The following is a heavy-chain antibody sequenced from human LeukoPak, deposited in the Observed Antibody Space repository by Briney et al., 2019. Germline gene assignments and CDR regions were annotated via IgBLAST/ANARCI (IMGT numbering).Heavy chain of an antibody. CDR1: GGSISSYY. J-gene: IGHJ4*02. CDR2: IYYSGST. CDR3: ARGIDSSGYAFDY. V-gene: IGHV4-59*12. Sequence: SEALSLTCSVSGGSISSYYWSWIRQPPGKGLEWIGFIYYSGSTNYNPSLKSRVTMSVDTSKNQFSLKLSSVTAADTAVYYCARGIDSSGYAFDYWGQGTLVTVSS. D-gene: IGHD3-22*01.